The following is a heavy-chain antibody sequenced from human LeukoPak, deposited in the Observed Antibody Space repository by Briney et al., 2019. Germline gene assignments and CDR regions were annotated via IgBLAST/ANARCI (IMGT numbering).Heavy chain of an antibody. CDR2: VSASGDST. Sequence: GGSLRLSCAASGFTFSSYAMSWVRQAPGKGLAWISAVSASGDSTSYADSVKGRFTISRDNSKNALYLQVNSLRADDAALYYCAKSHYYGSGSIDYWGQGTLVTVSS. CDR1: GFTFSSYA. CDR3: AKSHYYGSGSIDY. V-gene: IGHV3-23*01. D-gene: IGHD3-10*01. J-gene: IGHJ4*02.